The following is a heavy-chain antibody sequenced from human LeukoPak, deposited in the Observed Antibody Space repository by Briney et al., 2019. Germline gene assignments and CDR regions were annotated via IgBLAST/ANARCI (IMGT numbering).Heavy chain of an antibody. CDR2: IYHSGST. Sequence: SETLSLTCAVSGGSISSSNWWSWVRQPPGKGLEWIGEIYHSGSTNYNPSLKSRVTISVDKSKNQFSLKLSSVTAVDTAVYYCARGPYYYDSSGYYIPYYGMDVWGQGTTVTVSS. D-gene: IGHD3-22*01. CDR3: ARGPYYYDSSGYYIPYYGMDV. CDR1: GGSISSSNW. J-gene: IGHJ6*02. V-gene: IGHV4-4*02.